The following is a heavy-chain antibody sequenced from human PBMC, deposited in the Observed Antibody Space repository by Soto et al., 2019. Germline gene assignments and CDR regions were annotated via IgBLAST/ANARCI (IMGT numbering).Heavy chain of an antibody. V-gene: IGHV4-38-2*01. CDR3: ARVDTAMAPFDY. CDR1: GYSIRSGYY. D-gene: IGHD5-18*01. Sequence: PSETLSLTCGVSGYSIRSGYYWGWIRQPPGKGLEWIGSIYHYGATYHNSALKSRATISVDTSKNQTSLKLTSVTAADTAVYFCARVDTAMAPFDYWGQGTVVTVSS. CDR2: IYHYGAT. J-gene: IGHJ4*02.